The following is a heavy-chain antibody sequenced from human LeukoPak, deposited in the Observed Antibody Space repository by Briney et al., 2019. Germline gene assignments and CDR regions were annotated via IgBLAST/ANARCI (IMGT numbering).Heavy chain of an antibody. Sequence: GRSLRLSCAASGFTFDDYAMHWVRHAPGKGLEWVSGINWDGAKRGYADSVKGRFTISRDNATNSLYLQMNSLRPEDTALYYCAKGSVAARPGWFDPWGQGTLVIASS. D-gene: IGHD6-6*01. V-gene: IGHV3-9*01. CDR1: GFTFDDYA. CDR2: INWDGAKR. CDR3: AKGSVAARPGWFDP. J-gene: IGHJ5*02.